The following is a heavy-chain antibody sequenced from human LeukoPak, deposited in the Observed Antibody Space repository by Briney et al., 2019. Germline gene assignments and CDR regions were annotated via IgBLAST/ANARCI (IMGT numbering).Heavy chain of an antibody. CDR2: INGDGSDT. Sequence: AGGSLRLSCAASGFTFSGYWMHWARQSPGKGLVWVSCINGDGSDTRYADSVKGRFTISRDNAKNTLYLQMNSLRVEDTAVHYCARDPRNKGFDPWGQGTLVTVSS. D-gene: IGHD1/OR15-1a*01. V-gene: IGHV3-74*01. J-gene: IGHJ5*02. CDR1: GFTFSGYW. CDR3: ARDPRNKGFDP.